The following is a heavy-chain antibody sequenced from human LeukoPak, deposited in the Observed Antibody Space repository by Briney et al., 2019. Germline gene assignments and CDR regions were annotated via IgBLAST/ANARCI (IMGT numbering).Heavy chain of an antibody. CDR3: AKDVYKNSLTYFDY. J-gene: IGHJ4*02. V-gene: IGHV3-9*01. CDR2: ISWNSGSI. Sequence: GGSLRLSCAGSGFIFNNYAMHWVRQPPGKGLEWVSGISWNSGSIDYADSVKGRFTISRDSSKNTLYLQMNSLRAEDTAVYYCAKDVYKNSLTYFDYWGQGTLVTVSS. CDR1: GFIFNNYA. D-gene: IGHD1-14*01.